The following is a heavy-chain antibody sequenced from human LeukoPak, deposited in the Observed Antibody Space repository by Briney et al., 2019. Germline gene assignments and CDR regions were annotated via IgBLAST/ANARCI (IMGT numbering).Heavy chain of an antibody. V-gene: IGHV3-23*01. J-gene: IGHJ4*02. CDR3: ATERRWFLGL. Sequence: GGSLRRSCAASGFTFSSYSMSWVRQAPGKGLEWVSAISGSGGSTYYADSVKGRFTISRGNSKNTLYLQMNSLRAEDTAVYYCATERRWFLGLWGQGTLVTVS. CDR2: ISGSGGST. CDR1: GFTFSSYS. D-gene: IGHD1-1*01.